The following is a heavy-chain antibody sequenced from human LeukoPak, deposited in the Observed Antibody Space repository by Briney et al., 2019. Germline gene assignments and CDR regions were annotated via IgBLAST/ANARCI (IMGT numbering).Heavy chain of an antibody. CDR1: GYTFTSYY. Sequence: ASVKVSCKASGYTFTSYYMQWVRQAPGQGLEWMGIINPSGSSTSYAQKVQGRVTMTRDTSTSTVYMELSSLRSEDTAVYYCARALRTGATLRACGYWGQGTLVTVSS. CDR2: INPSGSST. D-gene: IGHD1-1*01. V-gene: IGHV1-46*01. J-gene: IGHJ4*02. CDR3: ARALRTGATLRACGY.